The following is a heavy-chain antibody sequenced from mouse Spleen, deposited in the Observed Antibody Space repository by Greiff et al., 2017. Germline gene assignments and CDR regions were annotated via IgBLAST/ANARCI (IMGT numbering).Heavy chain of an antibody. V-gene: IGHV1-53*01. CDR2: INPSNGGT. CDR3: AREGGFYDYDVAWFAY. Sequence: QVQLKQPGTELVKPGASVKLSCKASGYTFTSYWMHWVKQRPGQGLEWIGNINPSNGGTNYNEKFKSKATLTVDKSSSTAYMQLSSLTSEDSAVYYCAREGGFYDYDVAWFAYWGQGTLVTVSA. D-gene: IGHD2-4*01. J-gene: IGHJ3*01. CDR1: GYTFTSYW.